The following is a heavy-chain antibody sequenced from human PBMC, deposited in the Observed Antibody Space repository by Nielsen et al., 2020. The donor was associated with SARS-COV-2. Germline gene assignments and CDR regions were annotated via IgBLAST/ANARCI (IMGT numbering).Heavy chain of an antibody. V-gene: IGHV3-30*18. D-gene: IGHD3-16*01. CDR1: GFTFSSYG. Sequence: GESLKISCAASGFTFSSYGMHWVRRAPGKGLEWVAVISYDGSNKYYADSVKGRFTISRDNSKNTLYLQMNSLRAEDTAVYYCAKGLWGNDYYYYMDVWGKGTTVTVSS. J-gene: IGHJ6*03. CDR3: AKGLWGNDYYYYMDV. CDR2: ISYDGSNK.